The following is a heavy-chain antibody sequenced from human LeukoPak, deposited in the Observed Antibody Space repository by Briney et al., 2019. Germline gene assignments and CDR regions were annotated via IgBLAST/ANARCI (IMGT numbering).Heavy chain of an antibody. CDR3: ARDGGGTSYLPRD. Sequence: ASVKVSCKASGYTFTGYYMHWVRQAPGQGLEWMGWINPNSGGTNYAQKFQGRVTVTRDTSISTAYMELSRLRSDDTAVYYCARDGGGTSYLPRDWGQGTLVTVSS. V-gene: IGHV1-2*02. CDR1: GYTFTGYY. D-gene: IGHD2-2*01. CDR2: INPNSGGT. J-gene: IGHJ4*02.